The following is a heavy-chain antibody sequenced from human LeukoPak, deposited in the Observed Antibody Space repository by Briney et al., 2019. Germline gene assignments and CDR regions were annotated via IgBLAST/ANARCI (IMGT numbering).Heavy chain of an antibody. CDR2: IYYSGST. CDR3: AKPYDSGTFPPGY. V-gene: IGHV4-59*01. D-gene: IGHD3-10*01. Sequence: PSETLSLTCTVSGGSISSYYWSWIRQPPGKGLEWIGYIYYSGSTNYNPSLKSRVTISVDTSKNQFYLNLSSVTAADTAVYYCAKPYDSGTFPPGYWGQGTLVTVSS. J-gene: IGHJ4*02. CDR1: GGSISSYY.